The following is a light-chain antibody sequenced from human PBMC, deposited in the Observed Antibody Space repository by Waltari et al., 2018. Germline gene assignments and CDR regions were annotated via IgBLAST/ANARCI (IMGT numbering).Light chain of an antibody. J-gene: IGLJ2*01. CDR2: EDD. CDR3: YSTDSSGNERV. V-gene: IGLV3-10*01. CDR1: ALPAMY. Sequence: SYELTQPPSVSVSPGQTPRNHCSGEALPAMYAAGYKQKSGQAPLLDIYEDDKRPFGIPERFSGFSSGTMATLTIRGAQVDDEADYYCYSTDSSGNERVFGGGTKLTVL.